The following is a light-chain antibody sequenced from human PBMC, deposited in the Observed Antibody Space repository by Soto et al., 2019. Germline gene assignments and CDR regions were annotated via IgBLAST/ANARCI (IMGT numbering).Light chain of an antibody. J-gene: IGLJ1*01. V-gene: IGLV1-47*02. Sequence: QSALTQPPSASGTPGQRVTISCSGSSSNIGSNYVYWYQQLPGTAPKLLIYGNYQRPSGVPDRFSGSKSGTSATLAISGLRSEDEADYFCAAWDDSLSAYVFGTGTKVTVL. CDR2: GNY. CDR1: SSNIGSNY. CDR3: AAWDDSLSAYV.